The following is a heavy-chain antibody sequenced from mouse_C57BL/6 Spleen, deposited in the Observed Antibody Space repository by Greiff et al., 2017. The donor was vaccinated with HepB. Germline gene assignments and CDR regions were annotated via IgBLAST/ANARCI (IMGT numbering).Heavy chain of an antibody. J-gene: IGHJ3*01. CDR3: ARGGSSYGFAY. D-gene: IGHD1-1*01. Sequence: EVQLQQSGPGLVKPSQSLSLTCSVPGYSITSGYYWNWIRQFPGNKLEWMGYISYDGSNNYNPSLKNRISITRDTSKNQFFLKLNSVTTEDTATYYCARGGSSYGFAYWGQGTLVTVSA. V-gene: IGHV3-6*01. CDR1: GYSITSGYY. CDR2: ISYDGSN.